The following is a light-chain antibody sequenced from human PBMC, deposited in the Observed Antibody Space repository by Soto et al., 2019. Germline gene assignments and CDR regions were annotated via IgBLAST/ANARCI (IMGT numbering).Light chain of an antibody. CDR1: QSLLYSDGNTY. CDR3: MQVTYWPRLT. CDR2: KVS. Sequence: DVVMTQPPLSLPVTLGQPASISCSSRQSLLYSDGNTYLNWCHQRPGQSPRRLIYKVSNRDSGVPDRFSGSGSGTEFTLKISKVDAEDVGVYYCMQVTYWPRLTFGGGTRVEIK. J-gene: IGKJ4*01. V-gene: IGKV2-30*01.